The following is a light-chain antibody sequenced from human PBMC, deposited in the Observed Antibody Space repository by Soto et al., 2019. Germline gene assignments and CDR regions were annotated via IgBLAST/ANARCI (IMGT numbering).Light chain of an antibody. CDR2: GAS. V-gene: IGKV3-15*01. J-gene: IGKJ1*01. Sequence: ETVMTQSPATLSVSPGERATLSCRASQSISSNLAWYQQKPGQAPRLLIYGASTRATGIPARFTGSGSGTEFTLTISSLQYEDFALYYCQQYNDWPLTFGQGTKVDNK. CDR1: QSISSN. CDR3: QQYNDWPLT.